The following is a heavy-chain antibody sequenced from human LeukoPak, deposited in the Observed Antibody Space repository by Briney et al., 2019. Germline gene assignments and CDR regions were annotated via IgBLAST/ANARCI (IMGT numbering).Heavy chain of an antibody. CDR2: INSVGTNI. Sequence: GGSLRLSCAASGFTLSRHWMHWVRQVPGKGLVWVSRINSVGTNIDYADSVKGRFTTSRDNAKNTVHLQMNSLRDEDTAVYYCTRLGSGTVAFDIWGQGTLVTVSS. D-gene: IGHD3-10*01. CDR3: TRLGSGTVAFDI. CDR1: GFTLSRHW. V-gene: IGHV3-74*01. J-gene: IGHJ3*02.